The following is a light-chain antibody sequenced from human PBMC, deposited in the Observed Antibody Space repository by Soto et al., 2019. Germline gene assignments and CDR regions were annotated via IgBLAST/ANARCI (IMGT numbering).Light chain of an antibody. V-gene: IGKV3-15*01. Sequence: IVMTQSPATLSVSPGERATLSCRASQSVSSNLAWYQQKPGQAPRLLIYGASTRATGIPARFSGSGSGTEFTLTISSLQSEDFAVYYCQQDNNWPPTFGQGTKLEIK. J-gene: IGKJ2*01. CDR3: QQDNNWPPT. CDR1: QSVSSN. CDR2: GAS.